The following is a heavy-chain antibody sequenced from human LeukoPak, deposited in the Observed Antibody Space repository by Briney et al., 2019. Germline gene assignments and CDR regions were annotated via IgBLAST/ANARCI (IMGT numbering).Heavy chain of an antibody. D-gene: IGHD6-6*01. CDR1: GFTFSSYS. Sequence: GGSLRLSCAASGFTFSSYSMNWVRQAPGKGPEWVSSISSSSSYIYYADSVKGRFTISRDNAKNSLFLQMNSLRAEDTAVYYCARGPYSSSYYFDYWGQGTLVTVSS. CDR2: ISSSSSYI. V-gene: IGHV3-21*01. CDR3: ARGPYSSSYYFDY. J-gene: IGHJ4*02.